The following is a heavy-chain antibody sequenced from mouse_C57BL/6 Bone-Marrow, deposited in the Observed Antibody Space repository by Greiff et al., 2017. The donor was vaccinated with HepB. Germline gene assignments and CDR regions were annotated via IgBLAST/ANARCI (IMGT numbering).Heavy chain of an antibody. CDR2: IDPSDSET. CDR3: ARLPAQATSPYFDY. D-gene: IGHD3-2*02. CDR1: GYTFTSYW. V-gene: IGHV1-52*01. J-gene: IGHJ2*01. Sequence: QVQLQQPGAELVRPGSSVKLSCKASGYTFTSYWMHWVKQRPIQGLEWIGNIDPSDSETHYNQKFKDKATLTVDKSSSTAYMQLSSLTSEDSAVYYCARLPAQATSPYFDYWGQGTTLTVSS.